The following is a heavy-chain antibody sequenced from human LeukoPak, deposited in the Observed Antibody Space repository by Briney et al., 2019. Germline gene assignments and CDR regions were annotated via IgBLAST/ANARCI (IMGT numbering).Heavy chain of an antibody. CDR2: MNPNSGNT. CDR1: GYTFTSYD. CDR3: ARPEYCSGGSCYGVFDY. D-gene: IGHD2-15*01. Sequence: ASVKVSCKASGYTFTSYDINWVRQATGQWLEWMGWMNPNSGNTGYAQKFQGRVTMTRNTSISTAYMELSSLRSEDTAVYYCARPEYCSGGSCYGVFDYWGQGTLVTVSS. V-gene: IGHV1-8*01. J-gene: IGHJ4*02.